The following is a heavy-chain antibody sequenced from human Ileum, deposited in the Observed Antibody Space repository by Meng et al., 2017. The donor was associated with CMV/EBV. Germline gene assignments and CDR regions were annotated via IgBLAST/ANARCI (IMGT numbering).Heavy chain of an antibody. CDR1: GDSVSSGSYW. CDR3: ASHRYSASYYSDY. Sequence: SETLSLTCTVSGDSVSSGSYWWSWIRQPPGKGLEYIGYIYYTGSTNYNPSLKSRVTISVDTSKNQFSLKLSSVTAADTAVYYCASHRYSASYYSDYWAQGTLVTVSS. CDR2: IYYTGST. V-gene: IGHV4-61*01. D-gene: IGHD2-2*01. J-gene: IGHJ4*02.